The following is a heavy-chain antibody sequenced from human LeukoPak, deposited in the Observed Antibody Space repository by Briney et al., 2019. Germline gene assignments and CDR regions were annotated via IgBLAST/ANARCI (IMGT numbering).Heavy chain of an antibody. CDR1: GGSISSYY. V-gene: IGHV4-59*08. D-gene: IGHD1-26*01. Sequence: SETLSLTCTVSGGSISSYYWGWVRQTQGKGLEWIGYIYYSGSTNYNPSLKSRVTISVDTSKNHFSLKLSSVTAADTAVYYCAIQTTQRQIVGAIGEFDYWGQGILVTVSS. CDR2: IYYSGST. J-gene: IGHJ4*02. CDR3: AIQTTQRQIVGAIGEFDY.